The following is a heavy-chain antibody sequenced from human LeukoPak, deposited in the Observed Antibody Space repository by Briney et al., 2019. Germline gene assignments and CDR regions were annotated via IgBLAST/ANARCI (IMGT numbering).Heavy chain of an antibody. V-gene: IGHV5-51*01. CDR3: ARPNYYGSGSPAGY. J-gene: IGHJ4*02. D-gene: IGHD3-10*01. Sequence: GESLKISCKGSGYYFPCYWIGWVRQTPGKGLEWMGIIYPGDSDTTYSPSFQGQVTISADKSISTAYLQWSSLKASDTAMYYCARPNYYGSGSPAGYWGQGTLVTVSS. CDR1: GYYFPCYW. CDR2: IYPGDSDT.